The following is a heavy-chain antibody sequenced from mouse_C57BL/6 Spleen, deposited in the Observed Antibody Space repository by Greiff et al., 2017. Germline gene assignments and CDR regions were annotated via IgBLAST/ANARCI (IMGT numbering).Heavy chain of an antibody. Sequence: VQLQQSGAELVRPGASVTLSCKASGYTFTDYEMHWVKQTPVHGLEWIGAIDPETGGTAYNQKFKGKAILTADKSSSTAYMELRSLTSADSAVSYFASNGIYAADWGQGALVTVSA. CDR1: GYTFTDYE. CDR2: IDPETGGT. V-gene: IGHV1-15*01. J-gene: IGHJ3*01. D-gene: IGHD2-1*01. CDR3: ASNGIYAAD.